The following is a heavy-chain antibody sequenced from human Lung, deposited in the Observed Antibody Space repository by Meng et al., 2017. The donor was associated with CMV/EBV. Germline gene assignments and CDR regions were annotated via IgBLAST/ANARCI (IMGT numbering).Heavy chain of an antibody. CDR3: ARSYSSGWSRGGTFDY. Sequence: GPISSGGSYWSWIRQHPGKGLEWIGYIYYSGSTYYNPSLKSRVTISVDTSKNQFSLKLSSVTAADTAVYYCARSYSSGWSRGGTFDYWGQGTLVTVSS. D-gene: IGHD6-19*01. V-gene: IGHV4-31*02. CDR1: GPISSGGSY. CDR2: IYYSGST. J-gene: IGHJ4*02.